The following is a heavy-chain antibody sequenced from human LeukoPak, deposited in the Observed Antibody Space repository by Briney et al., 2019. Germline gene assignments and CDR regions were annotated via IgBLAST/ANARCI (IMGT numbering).Heavy chain of an antibody. J-gene: IGHJ4*02. CDR1: GFTFSSYS. V-gene: IGHV3-48*01. CDR3: ARDLRFGY. Sequence: GGSPRLSCAASGFTFSSYSMNWVRQAPGKGLEWVSYISSSSSTIYYADSVKGRFTISRDNAKNSLYLQMNSLRAEDTAVYYCARDLRFGYWGQGTLVTVSS. D-gene: IGHD3-3*01. CDR2: ISSSSSTI.